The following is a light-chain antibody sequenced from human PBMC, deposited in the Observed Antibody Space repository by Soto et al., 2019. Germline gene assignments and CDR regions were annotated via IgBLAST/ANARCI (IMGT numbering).Light chain of an antibody. CDR2: GES. J-gene: IGKJ1*01. CDR1: QSVSSY. V-gene: IGKV3-15*01. Sequence: EIVLTQSPATLSLSPGERATLSCRASQSVSSYLAWYQQKPGQAPRLLIYGESTRATGVPARFSGSGSGTEFTLIISSLQSEDFAVYYCQQYRSWPRTFGQGTKVDIK. CDR3: QQYRSWPRT.